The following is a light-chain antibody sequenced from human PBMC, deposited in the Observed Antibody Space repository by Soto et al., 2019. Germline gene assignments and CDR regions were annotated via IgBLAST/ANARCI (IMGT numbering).Light chain of an antibody. V-gene: IGLV4-69*01. J-gene: IGLJ3*02. Sequence: QSVLTQSPSASASLGASVMLTCTLSSGHSSYAIAWHQQQPEKGPRYLMKLNSDGSHSKGDGIPDRFSGSSSGAERYLTISSLQSEDEADYYCQTWGTGIQGVFGGGTKVTVL. CDR3: QTWGTGIQGV. CDR1: SGHSSYA. CDR2: LNSDGSH.